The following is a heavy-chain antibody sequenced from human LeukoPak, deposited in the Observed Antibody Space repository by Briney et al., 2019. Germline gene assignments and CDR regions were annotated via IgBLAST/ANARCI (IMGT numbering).Heavy chain of an antibody. V-gene: IGHV4-31*03. Sequence: SQTLSLTCTVSGGSISSGGYYWSWIRQLPGKGLEWIGYIYYSGNTNYNPSLKSRVTISVDTSKNQFSLRLSSVTAADTAVYYCARDIGYSYGYSSFDYWGQGTLVTVSS. CDR2: IYYSGNT. CDR1: GGSISSGGYY. CDR3: ARDIGYSYGYSSFDY. D-gene: IGHD5-18*01. J-gene: IGHJ4*02.